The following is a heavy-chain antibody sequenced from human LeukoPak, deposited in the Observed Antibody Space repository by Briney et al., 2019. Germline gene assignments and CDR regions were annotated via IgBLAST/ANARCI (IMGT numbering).Heavy chain of an antibody. CDR3: ARNMVRGVIAPYDY. CDR2: INPNSGGT. Sequence: GASVKVSCKASGYTFTGYYMHWVRQAPGQGLEWMGWINPNSGGTNYAQKFQGRVTMTRDTSIGTAYMELSRLRSDDTAVYYCARNMVRGVIAPYDYWGQGTLATVSS. D-gene: IGHD3-10*01. V-gene: IGHV1-2*02. CDR1: GYTFTGYY. J-gene: IGHJ4*02.